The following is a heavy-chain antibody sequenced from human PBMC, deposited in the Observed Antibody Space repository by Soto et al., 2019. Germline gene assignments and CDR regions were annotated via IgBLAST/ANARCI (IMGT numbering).Heavy chain of an antibody. CDR3: ARPLAKYCSSTSCYDYYYGMDV. CDR2: IYTSGST. V-gene: IGHV4-4*07. CDR1: GGSIRSYY. D-gene: IGHD2-2*01. Sequence: SETLSLTCTVSGGSIRSYYWSWIRQPAGKGLEWIGRIYTSGSTNYNPSLKSRVTMSVDTSKNQFSLKLSSVTAADTAMYYCARPLAKYCSSTSCYDYYYGMDVWGQGTTVTVSS. J-gene: IGHJ6*02.